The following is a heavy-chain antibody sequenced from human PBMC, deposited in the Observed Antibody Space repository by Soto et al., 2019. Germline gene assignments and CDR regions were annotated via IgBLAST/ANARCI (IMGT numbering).Heavy chain of an antibody. CDR3: ARKGLISAAAGPSDGDYYYYGMDV. J-gene: IGHJ6*02. CDR2: IIPIFGTA. V-gene: IGHV1-69*13. D-gene: IGHD6-13*01. Sequence: GASVKVSCKASGGTFSSYAISWVRQAPGQGLEWMGGIIPIFGTANYAQKFQGRVTITADESTSTAYMELSSLRSEDTAVYYCARKGLISAAAGPSDGDYYYYGMDVWGQGTTVTVSS. CDR1: GGTFSSYA.